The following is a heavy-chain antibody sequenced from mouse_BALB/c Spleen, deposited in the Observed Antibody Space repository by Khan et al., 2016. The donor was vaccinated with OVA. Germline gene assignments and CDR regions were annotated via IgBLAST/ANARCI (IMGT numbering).Heavy chain of an antibody. J-gene: IGHJ2*01. CDR1: GYSITSDYA. CDR2: ISYSGNT. V-gene: IGHV3-2*02. Sequence: QLEESGPGLVKPSQSLSLTCTVTGYSITSDYAWNWIRQFPGNKLEWMGHISYSGNTKYNPSLKSRISITRDTSKNQFFLQLNSVTTEDTATYYCARICGGDFDYWGQGTTLTVSS. CDR3: ARICGGDFDY.